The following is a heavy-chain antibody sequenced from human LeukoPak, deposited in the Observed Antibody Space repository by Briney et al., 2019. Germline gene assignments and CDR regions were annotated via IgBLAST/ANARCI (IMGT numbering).Heavy chain of an antibody. CDR1: SGSFSGYY. Sequence: SETLSLTCAVYSGSFSGYYWSWIRQPPGKGLEWIWEINHSGSANYNPSLKSRVTISVDMSKHQFSLKMSSVTAADTAVYYCARAPLGYCNNTSCHSGLFYAFDIWGQGTMRTVSS. CDR3: ARAPLGYCNNTSCHSGLFYAFDI. D-gene: IGHD2-2*01. CDR2: INHSGSA. J-gene: IGHJ3*02. V-gene: IGHV4-34*01.